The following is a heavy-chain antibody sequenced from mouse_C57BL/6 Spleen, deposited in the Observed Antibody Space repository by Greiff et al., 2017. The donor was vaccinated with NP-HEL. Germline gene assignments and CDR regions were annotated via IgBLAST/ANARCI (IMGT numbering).Heavy chain of an antibody. CDR2: IYPGDGDT. CDR1: GYAFSSSW. D-gene: IGHD1-1*01. Sequence: VQLQQSGPELVKPGASAKISCKASGYAFSSSWMNWVKQRPGKGLEWIGRIYPGDGDTNYNGKFKGKATLTADKSSSTAYMQLSNLTSEDSAVYFCANSYGSSYGYAMDYWGQGTSVTVSS. J-gene: IGHJ4*01. V-gene: IGHV1-82*01. CDR3: ANSYGSSYGYAMDY.